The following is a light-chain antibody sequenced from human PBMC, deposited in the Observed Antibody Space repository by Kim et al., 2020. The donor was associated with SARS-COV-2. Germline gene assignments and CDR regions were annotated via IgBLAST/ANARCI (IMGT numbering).Light chain of an antibody. CDR1: SGSIASNS. CDR2: EDN. J-gene: IGLJ2*01. V-gene: IGLV6-57*03. CDR3: QSFDSSNQV. Sequence: GKPVTISCTRRSGSIASNSVQWYQQRPGSAPTTVIYEDNQSPSGVPDRFSGSIDSSSNSASLTISGLKTEDEADYYCQSFDSSNQVFGGGTQLTVL.